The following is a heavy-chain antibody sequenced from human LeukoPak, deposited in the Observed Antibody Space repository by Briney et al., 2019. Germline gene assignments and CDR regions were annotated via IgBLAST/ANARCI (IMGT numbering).Heavy chain of an antibody. Sequence: PSETLSLTCAVSGGSISSGGYSWSWIRQPPGKGLEWIGYIYHSGSTYYNPSLKSRVTISVDRSKNQFSLKLSSVTAADTAVYYCASSYYDSSGYDYYYYGMDVWGQGTTVTVSS. CDR3: ASSYYDSSGYDYYYYGMDV. D-gene: IGHD3-22*01. V-gene: IGHV4-30-2*01. CDR2: IYHSGST. CDR1: GGSISSGGYS. J-gene: IGHJ6*02.